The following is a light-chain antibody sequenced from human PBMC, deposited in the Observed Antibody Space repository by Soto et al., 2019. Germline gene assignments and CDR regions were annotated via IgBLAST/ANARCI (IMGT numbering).Light chain of an antibody. Sequence: QSALTQPASVSGSPGQSITISCTGTSSDVGAYNYVSWYQQYPGKAPKLIIHDVTSRPSGVSNRFSGSKSGNTASLTISGLQAEDDADYFCSSYTSSSTFWVFGTGTQLTVL. J-gene: IGLJ1*01. CDR3: SSYTSSSTFWV. V-gene: IGLV2-14*03. CDR1: SSDVGAYNY. CDR2: DVT.